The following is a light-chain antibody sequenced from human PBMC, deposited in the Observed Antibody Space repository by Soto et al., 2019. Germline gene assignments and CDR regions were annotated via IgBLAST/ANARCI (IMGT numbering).Light chain of an antibody. CDR2: EDK. J-gene: IGLJ2*01. CDR3: QSSDSTNVA. CDR1: SGSIASNY. Sequence: NFMLTQPHSVSESPGKTVTISCTRSSGSIASNYVQWYQQRPASAPTTVIYEDKQRPSGVPDRFSGSIDSSSNSASLTISGLKTEDEADYYCQSSDSTNVAFGVGTKVTVL. V-gene: IGLV6-57*04.